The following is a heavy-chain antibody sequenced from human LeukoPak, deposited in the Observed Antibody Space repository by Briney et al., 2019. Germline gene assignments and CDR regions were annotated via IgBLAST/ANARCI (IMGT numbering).Heavy chain of an antibody. J-gene: IGHJ4*02. CDR2: INHSGST. V-gene: IGHV4-34*01. CDR1: GGSFSGYY. D-gene: IGHD6-13*01. CDR3: AVEVGIGAAGTMLVEREFDY. Sequence: PSETLSLTCAVYGGSFSGYYWSWIRQPPGKGLEWIGEINHSGSTNYNPSLKSRVTISVDTPKNQFSLKLSSVTAADTAVYYCAVEVGIGAAGTMLVEREFDYWGQGTLVTVSS.